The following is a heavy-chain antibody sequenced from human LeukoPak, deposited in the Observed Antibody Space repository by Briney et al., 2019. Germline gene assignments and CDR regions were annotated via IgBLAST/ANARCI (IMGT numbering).Heavy chain of an antibody. CDR3: ARHNLRGVAASGTIDY. V-gene: IGHV4-39*01. CDR2: IYYSGST. CDR1: GGSISSSSYY. D-gene: IGHD6-13*01. Sequence: SETLSLTCTVSGGSISSSSYYWGWIRQPPGKGLEWIVSIYYSGSTYYNPSLKSRVTISVDTSKNQFSLKLSSVTAADTAVYYCARHNLRGVAASGTIDYWGQGTLVTVSS. J-gene: IGHJ4*02.